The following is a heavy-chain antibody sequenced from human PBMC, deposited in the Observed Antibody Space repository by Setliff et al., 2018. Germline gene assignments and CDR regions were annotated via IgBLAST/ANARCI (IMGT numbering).Heavy chain of an antibody. CDR3: AKDSLEVVIALHGMDV. J-gene: IGHJ6*02. CDR1: GFTFSSHT. CDR2: FSSSGSI. D-gene: IGHD2-21*01. V-gene: IGHV3-48*03. Sequence: GGSLRLSCAASGFTFSSHTMNWVRQGPGKGLEWVAYFSSSGSISYATSVKGRFTISGDNAKNSLYLQMNSLTTEDTAVYYCAKDSLEVVIALHGMDVWGQGTTVTVSS.